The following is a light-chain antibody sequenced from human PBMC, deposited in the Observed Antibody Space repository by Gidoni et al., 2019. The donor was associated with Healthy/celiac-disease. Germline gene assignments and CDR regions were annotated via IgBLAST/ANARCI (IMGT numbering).Light chain of an antibody. CDR2: DAS. V-gene: IGKV3-11*01. Sequence: EIVLTQSPATLSLSPGERATLSCRASQRVSSYLAWYQQKPGQAPRLLIYDASNRATGIPARFSGSGSGTDFTLTISSLEPEDFAVYYCQQRSNWVTFXGXTKVEIK. J-gene: IGKJ4*01. CDR1: QRVSSY. CDR3: QQRSNWVT.